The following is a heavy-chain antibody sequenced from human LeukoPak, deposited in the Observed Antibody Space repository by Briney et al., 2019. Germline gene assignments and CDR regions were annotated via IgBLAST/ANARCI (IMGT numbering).Heavy chain of an antibody. D-gene: IGHD3-3*01. J-gene: IGHJ6*02. CDR1: GYTFTGYY. V-gene: IGHV1-2*02. Sequence: ASVKVSCKASGYTFTGYYMHWVRQAPGQGLEWMGWINPNSGGTNYAQKLQGRVTMTTDTSTSTAYMELRSLRSDDTAVYYCARADDFSSRYYYGMDVWGQGTTVTVSS. CDR2: INPNSGGT. CDR3: ARADDFSSRYYYGMDV.